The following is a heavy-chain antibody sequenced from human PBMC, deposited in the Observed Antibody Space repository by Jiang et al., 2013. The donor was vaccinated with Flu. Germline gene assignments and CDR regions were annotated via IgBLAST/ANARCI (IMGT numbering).Heavy chain of an antibody. J-gene: IGHJ4*02. CDR3: AKDSAPYYYDSSGTF. D-gene: IGHD3-22*01. CDR2: ISYDGSNK. Sequence: GGVVQPGRSLRLSCAASGFTFSSYGMHWVRQAPGKGLEWVAVISYDGSNKYYADSVKGRFTISRDNSKNTLYLQMNSLRAEDTAVYYCAKDSAPYYYDSSGTFWGQGTLVTVSS. V-gene: IGHV3-30*18. CDR1: GFTFSSYG.